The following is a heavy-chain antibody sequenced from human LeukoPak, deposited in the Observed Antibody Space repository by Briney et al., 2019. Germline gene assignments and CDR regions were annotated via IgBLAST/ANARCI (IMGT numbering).Heavy chain of an antibody. Sequence: GGSLRLSCAASGLTFSDEYMSWTRQAPGKGLEWVSYISNTGSFISYADSVKGRFTISRDNAKNSLYLQMNSLRAEDAAAYYCVRARGAGPGAHFDYWGQGTLVTVSS. CDR2: ISNTGSFI. D-gene: IGHD3-10*01. CDR1: GLTFSDEY. J-gene: IGHJ4*02. V-gene: IGHV3-11*01. CDR3: VRARGAGPGAHFDY.